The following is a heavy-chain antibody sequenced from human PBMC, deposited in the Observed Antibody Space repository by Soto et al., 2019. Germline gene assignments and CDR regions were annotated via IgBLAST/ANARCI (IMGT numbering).Heavy chain of an antibody. J-gene: IGHJ6*02. Sequence: QVQLQESGPGLVKPSQTLSLTCTVSGGSISSGGYFWTWIRQHPGEGLEWIGYIYYSGKTYHNPSLKSPATISVDTSKNQFSLKLSSVTAADTAVYYCARAPLISIFFAYGMDVWGQGTTVTVSS. CDR3: ARAPLISIFFAYGMDV. CDR1: GGSISSGGYF. D-gene: IGHD3-3*02. CDR2: IYYSGKT. V-gene: IGHV4-31*01.